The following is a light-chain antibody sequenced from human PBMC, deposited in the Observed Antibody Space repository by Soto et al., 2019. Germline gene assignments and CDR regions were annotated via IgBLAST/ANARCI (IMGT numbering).Light chain of an antibody. Sequence: EIVMTQSPVTLSLSPGGRATLSCRASQNVSSHYLTWYQQKPGQAPRLLIYGASSRATGIPDRFSGSGSGTDFTLIISRLESEDFAVYYCQQYGTSPWTFGQGTKVDIK. CDR3: QQYGTSPWT. V-gene: IGKV3-20*01. CDR2: GAS. J-gene: IGKJ1*01. CDR1: QNVSSHY.